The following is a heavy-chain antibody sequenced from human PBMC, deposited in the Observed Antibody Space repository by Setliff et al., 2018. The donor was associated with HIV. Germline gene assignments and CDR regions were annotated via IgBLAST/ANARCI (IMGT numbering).Heavy chain of an antibody. CDR3: ARGAWYTSGWYSSRYMDV. Sequence: ASVKVSCKASGYTFTTNDINWVRQATGQGLEWMGWMNPNSGNTGYAQKFQGRVTMTRNTSISTAYMELSSLRSEDTAVYYCARGAWYTSGWYSSRYMDVWGKGTTVTVSS. CDR2: MNPNSGNT. V-gene: IGHV1-8*02. D-gene: IGHD6-19*01. J-gene: IGHJ6*03. CDR1: GYTFTTND.